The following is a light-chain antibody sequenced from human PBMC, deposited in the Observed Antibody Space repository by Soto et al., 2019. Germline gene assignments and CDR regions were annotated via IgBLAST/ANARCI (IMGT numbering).Light chain of an antibody. V-gene: IGKV2-28*01. Sequence: DIVMTQSPLSLPVTPGEPASISCRSSQSLLHSNGYNYLDWYLQKPVQSPQLLIYLGSNRASGVPDRFSGSGSGTDFTLKISRVEAEDVGVYYCMQALQTPGTFGPGNKVDIK. J-gene: IGKJ3*01. CDR2: LGS. CDR1: QSLLHSNGYNY. CDR3: MQALQTPGT.